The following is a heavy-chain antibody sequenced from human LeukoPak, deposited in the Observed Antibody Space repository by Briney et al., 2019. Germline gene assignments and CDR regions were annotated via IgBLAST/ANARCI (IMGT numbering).Heavy chain of an antibody. CDR3: AKSLVLRKSRGY. V-gene: IGHV3-23*01. Sequence: GGSLRLSCAASGLTFSNYGMSWVRQAPRKGLEWVSGISGSGDSTDYADSVKGRFTISRDNSKNTLYVQMNSLRAEDTAVYYCAKSLVLRKSRGYWGQGTLVTVSS. CDR1: GLTFSNYG. CDR2: ISGSGDST. D-gene: IGHD3-16*02. J-gene: IGHJ4*02.